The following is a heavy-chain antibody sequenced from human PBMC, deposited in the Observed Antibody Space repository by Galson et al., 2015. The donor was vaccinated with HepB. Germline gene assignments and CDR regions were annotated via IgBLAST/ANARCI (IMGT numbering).Heavy chain of an antibody. CDR1: GFTFSSYW. CDR2: IKQDGSEK. V-gene: IGHV3-7*03. D-gene: IGHD3-10*01. CDR3: ARDRFGKYYYGMDV. Sequence: SLRLSCAASGFTFSSYWMSWVRQAPGKGLEWVANIKQDGSEKYYVDSVKGRFTISRDNAKNSLYLQMNSLRAEDTAVYYCARDRFGKYYYGMDVWGQGTTVTVSS. J-gene: IGHJ6*02.